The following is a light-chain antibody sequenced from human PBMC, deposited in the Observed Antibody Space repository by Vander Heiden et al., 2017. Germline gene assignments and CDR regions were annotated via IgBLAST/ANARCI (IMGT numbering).Light chain of an antibody. CDR1: GGRIAGNY. J-gene: IGLJ2*01. V-gene: IGLV6-57*02. CDR2: ECN. CDR3: QSYDDSDQGV. Sequence: FMLTQPHSLSESPGTTVTLSCTGYGGRIAGNYVQWFQQRPRGAPPPALYECNRRPSGVPDRFSGSIDRSSNSASLTIAGLKTEDEADDDGQSYDDSDQGVIGGGTKLTVL.